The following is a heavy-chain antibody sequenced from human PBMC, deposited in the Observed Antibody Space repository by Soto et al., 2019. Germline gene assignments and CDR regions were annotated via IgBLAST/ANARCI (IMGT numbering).Heavy chain of an antibody. CDR3: AANSLGGGSQGDV. Sequence: QVRLVQSGAEVNKPGSSVKVSCKASGDTFSSYSISWVRQAPGQGLEWMGGIVPIFGTTVYAPRLQGRLTIPADGPTSTSYMELSGLTFEDTAVYYCAANSLGGGSQGDVWGQGTTVTVSS. V-gene: IGHV1-69*01. CDR1: GDTFSSYS. J-gene: IGHJ6*02. CDR2: IVPIFGTT. D-gene: IGHD3-10*01.